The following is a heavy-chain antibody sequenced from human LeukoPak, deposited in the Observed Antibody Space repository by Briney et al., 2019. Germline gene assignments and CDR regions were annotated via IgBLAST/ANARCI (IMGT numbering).Heavy chain of an antibody. J-gene: IGHJ6*02. V-gene: IGHV3-66*01. Sequence: GGSLGLSCAASGFTVSGNFMTWVRQAPGKGLEWVSVLYSGVSTYYADSVEGRFTVSRDNSKNTLYLQMNSLRAEDTAVYYCARDTDNYGMDVWGQGTTVTVSS. CDR2: LYSGVST. CDR1: GFTVSGNF. CDR3: ARDTDNYGMDV.